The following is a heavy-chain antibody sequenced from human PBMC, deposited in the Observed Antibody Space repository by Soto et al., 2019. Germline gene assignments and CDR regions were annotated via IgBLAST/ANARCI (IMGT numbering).Heavy chain of an antibody. CDR1: GFTFSNFW. V-gene: IGHV3-74*01. D-gene: IGHD3-3*01. J-gene: IGHJ4*02. CDR3: ARGSAYSPLYFDY. CDR2: FNSDGSST. Sequence: EVQLVESGGGLVQPGGSLRLSCAASGFTFSNFWIHWVRQAPGKGLVWVSRFNSDGSSTDYADSVKGRFTISRDNAKNTLYLQMNSLRAEDTAMYYCARGSAYSPLYFDYWGQGTLVTVSS.